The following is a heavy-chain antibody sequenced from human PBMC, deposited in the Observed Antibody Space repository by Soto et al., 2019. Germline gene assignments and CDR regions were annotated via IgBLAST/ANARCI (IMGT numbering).Heavy chain of an antibody. J-gene: IGHJ4*02. V-gene: IGHV3-7*01. CDR1: GFTFSTYW. CDR2: INQDGSEK. CDR3: SRSLDS. Sequence: GGSLRLSCAASGFTFSTYWMDRVRQTPGKGLEWVANINQDGSEKNYVGSVKGRFTISRDNAKNTLTLQMSSLTAEDSALYYCSRSLDSWGQGTLVTVSS.